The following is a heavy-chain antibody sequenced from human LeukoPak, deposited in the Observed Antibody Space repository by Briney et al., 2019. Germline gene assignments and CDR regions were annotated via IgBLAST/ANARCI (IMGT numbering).Heavy chain of an antibody. CDR1: GGSFSGYY. J-gene: IGHJ5*02. Sequence: SETLSLTCAVYGGSFSGYYWSWIRQPPGKGLEWIGEINHSGSTNYNPSLKSRVTISVDTSKNQFSLKLSSVTAADTAVYYCASSGYCSGGSCYSGRWFDPGGQGTLVTVS. CDR3: ASSGYCSGGSCYSGRWFDP. V-gene: IGHV4-34*01. D-gene: IGHD2-15*01. CDR2: INHSGST.